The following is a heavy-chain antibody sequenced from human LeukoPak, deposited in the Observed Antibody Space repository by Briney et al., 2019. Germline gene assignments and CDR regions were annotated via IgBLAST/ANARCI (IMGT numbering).Heavy chain of an antibody. CDR3: AKISLPIMYLYGMDV. V-gene: IGHV3-30*18. CDR1: GFTFSSYG. CDR2: ISYDGSNK. D-gene: IGHD2-8*01. J-gene: IGHJ6*02. Sequence: QPGGSLRLSCAASGFTFSSYGMHWVRQAPGKGLEWVAVISYDGSNKYYADSVKGRFTISRDNSKNTLYLQMNSLRAEDTAVYYCAKISLPIMYLYGMDVWGQGTTVTVSS.